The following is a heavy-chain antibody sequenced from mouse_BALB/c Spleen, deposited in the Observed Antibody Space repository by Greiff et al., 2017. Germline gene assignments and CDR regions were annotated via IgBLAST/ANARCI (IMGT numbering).Heavy chain of an antibody. CDR3: AKSTATGAMDY. Sequence: VQLQESGAELVRPGSSVKISCKASGYAFSSYWMNWVKQRPGQGLEWIGQIYPGDGDTNYNGKFKGKATLTADKSSSTAYMQLSILTSEDSAVYFCAKSTATGAMDYWGQGTSVTVSS. V-gene: IGHV1-80*01. J-gene: IGHJ4*01. CDR1: GYAFSSYW. CDR2: IYPGDGDT. D-gene: IGHD1-2*01.